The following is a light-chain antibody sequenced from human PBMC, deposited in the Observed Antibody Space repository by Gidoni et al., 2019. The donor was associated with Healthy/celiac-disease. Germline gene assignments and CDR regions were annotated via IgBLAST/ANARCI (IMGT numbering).Light chain of an antibody. CDR3: QSYDSSLSGSV. V-gene: IGLV1-40*01. CDR1: SSNIGACYD. CDR2: GNS. Sequence: QSVLTQPPTVSGAPGQRVTISCTGSSSNIGACYDVHWYQQLPGTAPKLLIYGNSNRPSGVPDRVFGSKSGTSASLAITGLQAEDEADYSCQSYDSSLSGSVFGGGTKLTVL. J-gene: IGLJ3*02.